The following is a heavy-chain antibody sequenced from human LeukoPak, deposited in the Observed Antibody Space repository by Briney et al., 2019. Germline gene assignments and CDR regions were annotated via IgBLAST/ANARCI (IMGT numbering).Heavy chain of an antibody. CDR1: GFTFSNAW. CDR3: AREGVGGGAFDI. V-gene: IGHV3-15*01. Sequence: GGSLRLSCAASGFTFSNAWMSWVRQAPGKGLEWVGRIKSKTDGGTTDYAAPVKGRFTISRDDSKNTLYLQMDSLKTEDTAVYYCAREGVGGGAFDIWGQGTMVTVSA. CDR2: IKSKTDGGTT. D-gene: IGHD3-10*01. J-gene: IGHJ3*02.